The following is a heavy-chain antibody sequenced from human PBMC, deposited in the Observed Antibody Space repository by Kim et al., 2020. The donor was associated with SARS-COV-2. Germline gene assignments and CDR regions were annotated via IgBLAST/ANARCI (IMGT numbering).Heavy chain of an antibody. V-gene: IGHV3-23*01. CDR1: GFTFSSYA. D-gene: IGHD6-6*01. Sequence: GGSLRLSCAASGFTFSSYAMSWVRQAPGKGLEWVSGISGSGDSTYYADSVKGRFTISRDNSKNTLYLQMNSLRAEDTAVYYCAKDGAQGGSSYFDYWGQGTLVTVSS. CDR2: ISGSGDST. CDR3: AKDGAQGGSSYFDY. J-gene: IGHJ4*02.